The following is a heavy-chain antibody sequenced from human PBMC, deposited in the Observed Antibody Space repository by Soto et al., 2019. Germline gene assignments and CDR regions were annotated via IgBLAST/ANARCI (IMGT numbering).Heavy chain of an antibody. CDR1: VYTFNSYG. CDR2: ISAYNGNT. J-gene: IGHJ6*02. V-gene: IGHV1-18*01. Sequence: GASVKLCCKASVYTFNSYGISWVRQDHGQGLEWMGWISAYNGNTNYAQKLQGRVTMTTDTSTSTAYMELRSLRSDDTAVYYCARVNYYGSGSNYYGMDVWGQGTTVTVS. D-gene: IGHD3-10*01. CDR3: ARVNYYGSGSNYYGMDV.